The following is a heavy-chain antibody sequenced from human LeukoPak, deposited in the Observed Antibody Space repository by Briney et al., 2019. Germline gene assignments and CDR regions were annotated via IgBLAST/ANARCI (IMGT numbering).Heavy chain of an antibody. D-gene: IGHD6-13*01. CDR2: IIPNSGGT. CDR1: GYTFTDYY. V-gene: IGHV1-2*02. CDR3: ARGPAAALSDY. J-gene: IGHJ4*02. Sequence: ASVTVSCKASGYTFTDYYFHWVRQAPGQGLEWMGWIIPNSGGTNCAQKFQGRVTMTRDTSISTTYMELSSLRSDDTAVYYCARGPAAALSDYWGQGTLVTVSS.